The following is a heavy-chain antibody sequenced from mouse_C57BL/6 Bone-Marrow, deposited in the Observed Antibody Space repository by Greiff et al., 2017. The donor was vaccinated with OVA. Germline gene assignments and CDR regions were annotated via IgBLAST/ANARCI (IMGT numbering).Heavy chain of an antibody. CDR2: ISSGSSTI. D-gene: IGHD2-10*01. CDR3: ARHDRAYYYYAMDY. CDR1: GFTFSDYG. J-gene: IGHJ4*01. V-gene: IGHV5-17*01. Sequence: EVKLVESGGGLVKPGGSLKLSYAASGFTFSDYGMHWVRQAPEKGLEWVAYISSGSSTIYYADTVKGRFTISRDNAKNTLFLQMTSLRSEDTAMYYCARHDRAYYYYAMDYWGQGTSVTVSS.